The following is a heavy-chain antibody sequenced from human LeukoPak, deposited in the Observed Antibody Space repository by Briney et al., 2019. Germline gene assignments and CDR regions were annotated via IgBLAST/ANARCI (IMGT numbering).Heavy chain of an antibody. D-gene: IGHD2-2*01. J-gene: IGHJ6*02. CDR1: GFTFSSYG. Sequence: GGSLRLSCAASGFTFSSYGMHWVRQAPGKGLEWVAFIRYDGSNKFYADSVKGRFTISRDNSKNTLYLQMNSLRAEDTAVYYCAKVKQLLLYYYYGMDVWGQGTTVTVSS. CDR3: AKVKQLLLYYYYGMDV. CDR2: IRYDGSNK. V-gene: IGHV3-30*02.